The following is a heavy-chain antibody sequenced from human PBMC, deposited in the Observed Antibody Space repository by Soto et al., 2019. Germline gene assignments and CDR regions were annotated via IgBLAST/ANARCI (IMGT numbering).Heavy chain of an antibody. CDR3: VRYDRINMKPYSPEGFHI. D-gene: IGHD3-3*02. V-gene: IGHV4-39*01. Sequence: SETLSLTCTVSGDSISSSNSHWGWTRQPPGKGLEYIGSVYYGGAIFYSGNIYYNPSLKSRVTISVDTSENQFSLRLSSVTAADTGVYYCVRYDRINMKPYSPEGFHIWGQGTMVTVSS. CDR2: VYYGGAIFYSGNI. CDR1: GDSISSSNSH. J-gene: IGHJ3*02.